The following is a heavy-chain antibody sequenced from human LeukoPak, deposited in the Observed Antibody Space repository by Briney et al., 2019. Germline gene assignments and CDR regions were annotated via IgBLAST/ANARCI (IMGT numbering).Heavy chain of an antibody. CDR2: IYYSGST. D-gene: IGHD1-1*01. CDR3: ARGTLNSDLFDY. V-gene: IGHV4-31*03. Sequence: PSETLSLTCSVSGGSISSGGYYWSWIRQHPGKGLEWIGYIYYSGSTYYNPSLKSRVTISVDTSKNQFSLKLSSVTAADTAVYYCARGTLNSDLFDYWGQGTLVTVSS. J-gene: IGHJ4*02. CDR1: GGSISSGGYY.